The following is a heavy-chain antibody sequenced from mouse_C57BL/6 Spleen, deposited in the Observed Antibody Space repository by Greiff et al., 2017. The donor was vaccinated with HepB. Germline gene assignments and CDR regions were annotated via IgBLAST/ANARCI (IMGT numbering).Heavy chain of an antibody. V-gene: IGHV1-50*01. CDR2: IDPSDSYT. D-gene: IGHD2-3*01. CDR3: ARSGDGYIDY. J-gene: IGHJ2*01. Sequence: QVQLQQPGAELVKPGASVKLSCKASGYTFTSYWMQWVNQRPGQGLEWIGEIDPSDSYTNYNQKFKGKATLTVDTSSSTAYMQLSSLTSEDSAVYYCARSGDGYIDYWGQGTTLTVSS. CDR1: GYTFTSYW.